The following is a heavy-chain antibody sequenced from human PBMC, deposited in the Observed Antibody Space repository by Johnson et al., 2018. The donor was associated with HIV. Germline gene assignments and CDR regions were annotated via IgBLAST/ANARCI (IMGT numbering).Heavy chain of an antibody. CDR2: ISSNGGST. Sequence: VQLVESGGGLVQPGGSLRLSCVASGFIFNNYAMHWVRQAPGRRLQYVSAISSNGGSTYYASFAKGRFTISRDNSKNTLYIQMCSLRAEAMAVYYCARMVGMIGVGSGAYDIWGQGTIVTVSS. J-gene: IGHJ3*02. D-gene: IGHD2-15*01. CDR3: ARMVGMIGVGSGAYDI. V-gene: IGHV3-64*01. CDR1: GFIFNNYA.